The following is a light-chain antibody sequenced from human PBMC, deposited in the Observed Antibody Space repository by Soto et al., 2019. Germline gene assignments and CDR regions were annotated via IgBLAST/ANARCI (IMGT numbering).Light chain of an antibody. CDR1: SSDVGDYNY. J-gene: IGLJ2*01. CDR2: DVS. CDR3: SSYTSSSTLV. Sequence: ALTQPASVSGSPGQSITISCTGPSSDVGDYNYVSWYQQHPGKAPKLMIYDVSNRPSGVSNRFSGSKSGNTASLTVSGLQAEDEADYYCSSYTSSSTLVFGGGTKLTVL. V-gene: IGLV2-14*01.